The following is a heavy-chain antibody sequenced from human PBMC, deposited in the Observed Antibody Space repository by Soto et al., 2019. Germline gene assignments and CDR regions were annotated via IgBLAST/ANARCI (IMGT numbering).Heavy chain of an antibody. CDR3: AKKLHSSSGFDS. Sequence: HPGGSLRLSCAATGFTFNNFAMNWVRQGPGKGLEWVSGISVGGDATRYADSVRGRFTISRDNAESMVYLDRYSLIPDDTAIYYCAKKLHSSSGFDSWGPGTPVTVSS. D-gene: IGHD6-6*01. J-gene: IGHJ4*02. CDR2: ISVGGDAT. V-gene: IGHV3-23*01. CDR1: GFTFNNFA.